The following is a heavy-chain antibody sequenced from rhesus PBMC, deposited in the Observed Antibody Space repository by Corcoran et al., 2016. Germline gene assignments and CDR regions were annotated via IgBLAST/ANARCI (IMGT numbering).Heavy chain of an antibody. J-gene: IGHJ4*01. CDR2: INPSDSDT. D-gene: IGHD6-25*01. Sequence: EVQMVQSGAEVKRPGESLKISCKTSGYSFTSYWISWVRQMPGKGLEWMVAINPSDSDTRYHPSFQGQVTISADKSISTADLQWSRLKASDTATYYCAKGGIAAAGSYFDYWGQGVLVTVSS. CDR3: AKGGIAAAGSYFDY. V-gene: IGHV5-20*01. CDR1: GYSFTSYW.